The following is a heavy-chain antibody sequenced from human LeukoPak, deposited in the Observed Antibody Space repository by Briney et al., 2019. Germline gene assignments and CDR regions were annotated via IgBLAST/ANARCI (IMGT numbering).Heavy chain of an antibody. CDR3: ATVSEY. Sequence: GGSLRLSCAASGFTFTNYWMHWVRHAQGKGLVWVSGINHDGTGTYYADSVKGRFPISRDIATNTVDLQINGLRAEDTTVYYCATVSEYWGQGTLVTVSS. CDR1: GFTFTNYW. J-gene: IGHJ4*02. V-gene: IGHV3-74*01. CDR2: INHDGTGT.